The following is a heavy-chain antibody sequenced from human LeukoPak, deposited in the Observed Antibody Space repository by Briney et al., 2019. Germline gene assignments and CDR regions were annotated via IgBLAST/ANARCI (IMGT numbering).Heavy chain of an antibody. Sequence: SETLSLTCAVYGGSFSGYYWSWIRQPPGKGLEWIGEINHSGSTNYNPSLKSRVTISVDTSKNQFSLKLSSVTAADTAVYYCARGRGGITFGGVIVTFDCWGQGTLVTVSS. CDR2: INHSGST. CDR1: GGSFSGYY. CDR3: ARGRGGITFGGVIVTFDC. V-gene: IGHV4-34*01. J-gene: IGHJ4*02. D-gene: IGHD3-16*02.